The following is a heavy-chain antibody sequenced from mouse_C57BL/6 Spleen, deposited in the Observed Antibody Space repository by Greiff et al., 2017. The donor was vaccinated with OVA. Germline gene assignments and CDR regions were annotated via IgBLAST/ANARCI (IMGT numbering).Heavy chain of an antibody. Sequence: QVHVKQPGTELVKPGASVKLSCKASGYTFTSYWMHWVKQRPGQGLAWIGNINPSNGGTNYNEKFKSKATLTVDKSSSTAYMHLSSLTSEDSAVYYCATLVATKGEDYWGQGTTLTVSS. J-gene: IGHJ2*01. D-gene: IGHD1-1*01. CDR3: ATLVATKGEDY. CDR1: GYTFTSYW. V-gene: IGHV1-53*01. CDR2: INPSNGGT.